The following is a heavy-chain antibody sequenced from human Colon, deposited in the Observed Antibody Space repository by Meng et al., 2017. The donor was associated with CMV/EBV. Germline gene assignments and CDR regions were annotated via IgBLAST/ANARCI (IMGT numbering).Heavy chain of an antibody. V-gene: IGHV3-74*01. CDR2: INKDGGSI. CDR1: GFTFRSYW. D-gene: IGHD2-2*01. J-gene: IGHJ4*02. CDR3: ARDVFDTSSYDY. Sequence: AGSLRLSCTASGFTFRSYWMHWVRHAPGQGLVWVSRINKDGGSITYADFVEGRFTISRDNAKNTLYLQMNSPRVEDTAVYYCARDVFDTSSYDYWGQGALVTVSS.